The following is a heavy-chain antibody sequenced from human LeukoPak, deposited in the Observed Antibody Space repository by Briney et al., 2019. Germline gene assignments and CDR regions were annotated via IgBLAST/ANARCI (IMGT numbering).Heavy chain of an antibody. D-gene: IGHD5-12*01. V-gene: IGHV3-49*04. CDR1: GFTFGDYA. CDR2: FGTKDFGATT. Sequence: GRSLRLSCSASGFTFGDYAMGWVRQAPGKGLKGLGFFGTKDFGATTQYPASVKGRFSISRDDSKRVVYLQMNSLNIEDTAVFYCTRLAGSGHDRFDFWGQGTLVTVSS. J-gene: IGHJ4*02. CDR3: TRLAGSGHDRFDF.